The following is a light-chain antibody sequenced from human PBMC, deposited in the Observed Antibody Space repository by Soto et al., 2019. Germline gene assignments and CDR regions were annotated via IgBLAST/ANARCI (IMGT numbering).Light chain of an antibody. CDR3: QQYNSYT. CDR2: DAS. V-gene: IGKV1-5*01. CDR1: QSISSW. J-gene: IGKJ4*01. Sequence: DIQMTQSPSTLSASVGDRVTITCRASQSISSWLAWYQQKPGKAPKLLIYDASSLESGVPSRFSGSGSGTEFTLTISSLQPYDFATYYCQQYNSYTFGGGTKVEIK.